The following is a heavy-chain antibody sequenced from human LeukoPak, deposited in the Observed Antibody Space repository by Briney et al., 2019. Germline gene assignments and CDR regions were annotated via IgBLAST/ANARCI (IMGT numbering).Heavy chain of an antibody. CDR2: MNPNSGNT. CDR1: GYTFTSYD. Sequence: ASVKASCKASGYTFTSYDINWVRQATGQGLEWMGWMNPNSGNTGYAQKFQGRVTMTRNTSISTAYMELSSLRSEDTAVYYCARGLASGPPRPTEYFQHWGQGTLVTVSS. D-gene: IGHD3-10*01. V-gene: IGHV1-8*01. J-gene: IGHJ1*01. CDR3: ARGLASGPPRPTEYFQH.